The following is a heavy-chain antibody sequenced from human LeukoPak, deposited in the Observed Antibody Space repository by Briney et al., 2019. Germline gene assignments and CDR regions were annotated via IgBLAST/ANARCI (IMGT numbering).Heavy chain of an antibody. V-gene: IGHV3-48*01. J-gene: IGHJ3*02. CDR2: ISSSSVSI. CDR1: GFNFGDYT. CDR3: AREADHAFDI. Sequence: PGGSLRISCAASGFNFGDYTMNWVRQAPGKGLEWLSNISSSSVSIFYADSVKGRFTIARDNVRNSLFLQMSSLTVEDTAVYFCAREADHAFDIWGQGTMVTVSS.